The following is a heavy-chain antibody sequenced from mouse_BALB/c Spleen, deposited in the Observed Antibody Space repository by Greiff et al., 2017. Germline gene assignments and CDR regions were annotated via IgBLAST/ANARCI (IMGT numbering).Heavy chain of an antibody. D-gene: IGHD1-1*01. CDR1: GDSITSGY. V-gene: IGHV3-8*02. CDR3: ARYKGYGSSHWYFDV. J-gene: IGHJ1*01. CDR2: ISYSGST. Sequence: EVQLQESGPSLVKPSQTLSLTCSVTGDSITSGYWNWIRKFPGNKLEYMGYISYSGSTYYNPSLKSRISITRDTSKNQYYLQLNSVTTEDTATYYCARYKGYGSSHWYFDVWGAGTTVTVSS.